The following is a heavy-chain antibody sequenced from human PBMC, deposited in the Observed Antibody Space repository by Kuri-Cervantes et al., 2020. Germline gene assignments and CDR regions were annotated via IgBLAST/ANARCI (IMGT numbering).Heavy chain of an antibody. D-gene: IGHD2-2*01. Sequence: SLKISCAASGLTFDDYAMHWVRQAPGKGLEWVSGIAWNSGSIAYADSVKGRFTISRDNAKNSLYLQMDSLRAEDTALYYCAREGDVVVVPADKGGFDYWGQGTLVTDSS. CDR2: IAWNSGSI. CDR1: GLTFDDYA. CDR3: AREGDVVVVPADKGGFDY. J-gene: IGHJ4*02. V-gene: IGHV3-9*01.